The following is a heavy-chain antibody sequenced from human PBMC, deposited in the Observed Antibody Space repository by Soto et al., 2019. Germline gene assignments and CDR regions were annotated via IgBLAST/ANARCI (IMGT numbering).Heavy chain of an antibody. CDR1: GFTFSGSA. CDR3: TRRFTFGGATAAFDI. J-gene: IGHJ3*02. Sequence: EVQLVASGGGLVQPGGSMKLSCAASGFTFSGSAMHWVRQASGKGLEWVGRIRSKANSYATAYAASVKGRFTISRDDSKNTAYLQMNSLKTEDTAVYYCTRRFTFGGATAAFDIWGQGTMVTVSS. D-gene: IGHD3-16*01. CDR2: IRSKANSYAT. V-gene: IGHV3-73*01.